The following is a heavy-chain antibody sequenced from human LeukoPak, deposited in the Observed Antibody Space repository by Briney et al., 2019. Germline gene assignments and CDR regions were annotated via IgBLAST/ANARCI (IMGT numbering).Heavy chain of an antibody. Sequence: ESLRISCQASGYSFPIYWIALVRHVSGKGLEWLWINSRSSSNTRYSPSFQGRITISVDTSVTTAYLQLSSLQTSDTAIYYCARHSYDDILTGTTPPDYWGQGTLLTISS. CDR3: ARHSYDDILTGTTPPDY. CDR1: GYSFPIYW. D-gene: IGHD3-9*01. J-gene: IGHJ4*02. V-gene: IGHV5-51*01. CDR2: NSRSSSNT.